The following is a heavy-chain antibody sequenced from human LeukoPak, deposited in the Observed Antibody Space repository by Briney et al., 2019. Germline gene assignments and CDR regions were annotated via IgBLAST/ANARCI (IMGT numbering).Heavy chain of an antibody. CDR3: ARDGENGIDY. V-gene: IGHV4-31*03. J-gene: IGHJ4*02. D-gene: IGHD3-10*01. CDR1: GGSISSGGYY. CDR2: IYYSGST. Sequence: PSQTLSLTCTVSGGSISSGGYYWSWIREHPGNGLEWIGYIYYSGSTYYNPSLKSRVTISVDTSKNQFSLKLSSVTAADTAVYYCARDGENGIDYWGQGTLVTVSS.